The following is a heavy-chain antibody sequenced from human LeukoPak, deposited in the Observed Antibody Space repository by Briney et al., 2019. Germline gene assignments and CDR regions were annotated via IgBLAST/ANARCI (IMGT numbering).Heavy chain of an antibody. CDR2: ITSGSSPI. J-gene: IGHJ4*02. V-gene: IGHV3-48*01. CDR1: GFTFRSYS. CDR3: ARRAYGDDSFDY. Sequence: GGSLRLSCAASGFTFRSYSMNWVRQAPGKGLEWVSYITSGSSPIYYADSVKGRFTISRDNAKNSLYLQMNSLRGEDTAVYYCARRAYGDDSFDYWGQGTLVTVSS. D-gene: IGHD4-17*01.